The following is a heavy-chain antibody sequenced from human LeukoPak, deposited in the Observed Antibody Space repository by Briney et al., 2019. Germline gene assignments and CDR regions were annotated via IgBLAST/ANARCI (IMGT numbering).Heavy chain of an antibody. V-gene: IGHV3-30-3*01. Sequence: PGRSLRLSCPASGFTFSSYAMHWVRQAPGKGLEWVAVISYDGSNKYCADSVKGRFTISRDNSKNTLYLQTNSLRAEDTTVYYCARDRGDYYDSSGPLDYWGQGTLVTVSS. J-gene: IGHJ4*02. CDR2: ISYDGSNK. CDR1: GFTFSSYA. CDR3: ARDRGDYYDSSGPLDY. D-gene: IGHD3-22*01.